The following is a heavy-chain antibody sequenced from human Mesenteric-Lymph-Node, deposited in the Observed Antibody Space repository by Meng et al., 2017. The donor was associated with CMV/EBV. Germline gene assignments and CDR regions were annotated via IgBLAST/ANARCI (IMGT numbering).Heavy chain of an antibody. V-gene: IGHV4-34*01. CDR3: ARHQRWLKSEGGFNY. Sequence: QGQRHHSGAGLLKHSVSLSPPCSVDGGAFSGYYWSWIRQPPGKGLEWIGEINHSGSTNYNPSLKSRVTISVDTSKNQFSLKLSSVTAADTAVYYCARHQRWLKSEGGFNYWGQGTLVTVSS. D-gene: IGHD4-23*01. CDR2: INHSGST. J-gene: IGHJ4*02. CDR1: GGAFSGYY.